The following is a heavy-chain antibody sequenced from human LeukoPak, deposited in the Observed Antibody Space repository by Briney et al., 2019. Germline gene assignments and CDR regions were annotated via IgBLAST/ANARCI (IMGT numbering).Heavy chain of an antibody. CDR2: IKHDGSEK. CDR3: ARGDFDC. J-gene: IGHJ4*02. V-gene: IGHV3-7*01. CDR1: GFIFTGYF. Sequence: GGSLRLSCAASGFIFTGYFMSWVRQAPGKGLEWVASIKHDGSEKYYVDSVRGRFTISRDNTKNLLYLRMSSLRAEDTAVYYCARGDFDCWGQGTLVTVSS.